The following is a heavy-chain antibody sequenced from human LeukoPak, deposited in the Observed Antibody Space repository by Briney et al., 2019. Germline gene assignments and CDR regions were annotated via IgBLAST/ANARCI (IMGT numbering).Heavy chain of an antibody. CDR3: ARDYGGNYDGPGNWFDP. CDR2: INPSGGST. CDR1: GYTFTSYY. D-gene: IGHD4-23*01. J-gene: IGHJ5*02. Sequence: ASVKVSCKASGYTFTSYYMHWVRQAPGQGLEWMGIINPSGGSTSYAQKFQGRVTMTRDMSTSTVYMELSSLRSEDTAVYCCARDYGGNYDGPGNWFDPWGQGTLVTVSS. V-gene: IGHV1-46*01.